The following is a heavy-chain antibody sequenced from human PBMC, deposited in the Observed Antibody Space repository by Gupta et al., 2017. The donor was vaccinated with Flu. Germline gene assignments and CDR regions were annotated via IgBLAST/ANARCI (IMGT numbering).Heavy chain of an antibody. CDR2: ISWNGGSI. CDR1: GFTFYDYA. Sequence: EVQLAESGGGLIQHGRSLRLPRPALGFTFYDYAMHCARQAPGKGLEWVSVISWNGGSIGYADAEKGRFTISRDNAKTSLYLQMNSLRAEDTALYYCAKDIGSYGIYGMDVWGQGTTVTVSS. V-gene: IGHV3-9*01. D-gene: IGHD5-18*01. CDR3: AKDIGSYGIYGMDV. J-gene: IGHJ6*02.